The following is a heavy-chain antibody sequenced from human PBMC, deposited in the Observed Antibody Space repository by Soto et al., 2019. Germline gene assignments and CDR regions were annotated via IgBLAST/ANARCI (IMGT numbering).Heavy chain of an antibody. CDR2: ISGSGGST. D-gene: IGHD6-13*01. V-gene: IGHV3-23*01. J-gene: IGHJ6*02. CDR1: GFTFSTYA. Sequence: EVQLLESGGGLVQPGGSLRLSCAASGFTFSTYAMNWVRQAPGKGLEWVSAISGSGGSTYYADSVKGRFTISRDNSRNTLYLQMNSLRAEDTAVYYCAKDPQAAAENYYYYGMDVWGQGTTVTVSS. CDR3: AKDPQAAAENYYYYGMDV.